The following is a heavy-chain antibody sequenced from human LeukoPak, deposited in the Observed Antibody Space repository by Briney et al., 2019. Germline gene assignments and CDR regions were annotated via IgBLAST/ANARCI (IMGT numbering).Heavy chain of an antibody. Sequence: PGGSLRLSCAASGFTFSSYSMNWVRQAPGKGLEWVSSISSSSYIYYADSVKGRFTISRDNAKNSLYLQMNSLRAEDTAVYYCARDVLAYCGGDCPFDYWGQGTLVTVSS. D-gene: IGHD2-21*02. J-gene: IGHJ4*02. V-gene: IGHV3-21*01. CDR1: GFTFSSYS. CDR3: ARDVLAYCGGDCPFDY. CDR2: ISSSSYI.